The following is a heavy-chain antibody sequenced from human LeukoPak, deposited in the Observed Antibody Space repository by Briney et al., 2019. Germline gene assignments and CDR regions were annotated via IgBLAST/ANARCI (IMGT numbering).Heavy chain of an antibody. V-gene: IGHV3-23*01. CDR2: ISGSGGTT. CDR3: ARAPGVRYYYYMDV. J-gene: IGHJ6*03. D-gene: IGHD2-8*01. CDR1: GFTFSSYA. Sequence: PGGSLRLSCAASGFTFSSYAMTWVRQAPGKGLEWVSLISGSGGTTYYADSVKGRFTISRDNSKNTLYLQMNSLRAEDTALYYCARAPGVRYYYYMDVWGKGTTVTVSS.